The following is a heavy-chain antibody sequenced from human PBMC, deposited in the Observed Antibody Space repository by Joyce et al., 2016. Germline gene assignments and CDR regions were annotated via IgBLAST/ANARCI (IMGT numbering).Heavy chain of an antibody. D-gene: IGHD2-15*01. CDR3: ARDGPRGKDSFDI. V-gene: IGHV3-30-3*01. Sequence: QVQLVESGGGVVQPRQSLRLSCAASGFTFSSHTMNWVRQAPGKGMEWLAVISYAGDIQFYTDSVKGRFTISRDNPRSTVYLQINDLRADDTAVYYCARDGPRGKDSFDIWGRGTMVIVSS. CDR2: ISYAGDIQ. CDR1: GFTFSSHT. J-gene: IGHJ3*02.